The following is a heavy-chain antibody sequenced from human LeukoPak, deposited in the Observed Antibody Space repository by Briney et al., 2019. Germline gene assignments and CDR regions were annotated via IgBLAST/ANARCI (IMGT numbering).Heavy chain of an antibody. CDR2: ISSDGGTI. D-gene: IGHD3-22*01. J-gene: IGHJ5*02. CDR1: GFTFSRKT. CDR3: ARGSTYYYDSSGYP. Sequence: PGGSLRLSCAASGFTFSRKTMNWVRQAPGKGLEWVSYISSDGGTIYYADSVRGRFTISRDNAKNSLYLQMNSLRDEDTAVYYCARGSTYYYDSSGYPWGQGTLVTVSS. V-gene: IGHV3-48*02.